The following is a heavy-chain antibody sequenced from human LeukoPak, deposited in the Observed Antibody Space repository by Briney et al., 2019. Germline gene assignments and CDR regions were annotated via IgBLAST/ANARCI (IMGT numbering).Heavy chain of an antibody. Sequence: PGGSLRLSCAASGFTFSNFGMHWVCQAPGKGLEWVAVISDDGSNIHYADSVKGRFTISRDNFRNTLFLQTSSLRGEDTAVYYCAKDRIEWFGELLSSFDFWGQGTLVTVSS. J-gene: IGHJ4*02. CDR1: GFTFSNFG. CDR3: AKDRIEWFGELLSSFDF. D-gene: IGHD3-10*01. CDR2: ISDDGSNI. V-gene: IGHV3-30*18.